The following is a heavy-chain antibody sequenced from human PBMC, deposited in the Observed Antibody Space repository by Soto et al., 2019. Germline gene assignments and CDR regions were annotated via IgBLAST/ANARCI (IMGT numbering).Heavy chain of an antibody. D-gene: IGHD1-26*01. Sequence: SQTLSLTCAISVDSVSSNSAAWNWIRQSPSRGLEWLGRTYYRSKWYNDYAVSVKSRITINPDTSKNQFSLQLNSVTPEDTAVYYCARDLGPIVGATSSYYGMDVWGQGTTVTVSS. V-gene: IGHV6-1*01. J-gene: IGHJ6*02. CDR2: TYYRSKWYN. CDR3: ARDLGPIVGATSSYYGMDV. CDR1: VDSVSSNSAA.